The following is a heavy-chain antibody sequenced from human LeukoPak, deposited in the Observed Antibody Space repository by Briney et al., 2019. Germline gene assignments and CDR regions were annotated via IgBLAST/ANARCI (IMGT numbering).Heavy chain of an antibody. D-gene: IGHD3-9*01. Sequence: PSETLSLTCTVSGGSIKSYYWSWIRQPPGKGLEWIGYIYYSGSTNCNPSLKSRVTISVDTSKNQFSLKLSSVTAADTAVYYCAREATGTNFDYWGQGTLVTVSS. CDR2: IYYSGST. J-gene: IGHJ4*02. CDR1: GGSIKSYY. CDR3: AREATGTNFDY. V-gene: IGHV4-59*01.